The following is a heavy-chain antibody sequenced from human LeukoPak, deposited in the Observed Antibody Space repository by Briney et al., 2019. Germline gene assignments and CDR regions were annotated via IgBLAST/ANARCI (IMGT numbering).Heavy chain of an antibody. CDR3: VRARRFGGQTQNSYYYYAMDV. CDR2: IYWDNAK. CDR1: GFSLSTTGMA. V-gene: IGHV2-5*02. J-gene: IGHJ6*04. Sequence: ESGPTLVNPTQTLTLTCSFSGFSLSTTGMAVGWXXQSPGEALEWLALIYWDNAKRHSPSLRSRLTIFGDTSENHVVLIMTNMDPVDTATYFCVRARRFGGQTQNSYYYYAMDVWGEGTTVAVSS. D-gene: IGHD3-10*01.